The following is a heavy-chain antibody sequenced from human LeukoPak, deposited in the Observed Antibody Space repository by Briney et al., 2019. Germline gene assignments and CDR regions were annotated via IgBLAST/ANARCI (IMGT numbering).Heavy chain of an antibody. CDR1: GGSFSGYY. J-gene: IGHJ4*02. D-gene: IGHD1-26*01. CDR3: ARLWELAFDY. V-gene: IGHV4-34*01. Sequence: SETLSLTCAVYGGSFSGYYWTLIRQPPGKGLEWVGEINHSGSTNYNPSLKSRVTISVDTSKNQFSLKLSSVTAADTAVYYCARLWELAFDYWGQGTLVTVSS. CDR2: INHSGST.